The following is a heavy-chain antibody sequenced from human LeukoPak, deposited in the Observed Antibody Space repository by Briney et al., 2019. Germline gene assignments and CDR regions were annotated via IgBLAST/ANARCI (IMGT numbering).Heavy chain of an antibody. D-gene: IGHD2-2*01. CDR3: ARGVPAAIIGWFDP. V-gene: IGHV1-18*01. CDR2: ISAYNGNT. Sequence: ASVKVSCKASGYTFTSYGISWVRQAAGHGLEGMGWISAYNGNTNYAQKLQGRVTMTTDTSTSTAYMELRSLRSDDTAVYYCARGVPAAIIGWFDPWGQGTLVTVSS. J-gene: IGHJ5*02. CDR1: GYTFTSYG.